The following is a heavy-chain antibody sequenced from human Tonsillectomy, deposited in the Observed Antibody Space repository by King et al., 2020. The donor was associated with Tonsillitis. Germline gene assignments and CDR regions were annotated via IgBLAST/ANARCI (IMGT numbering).Heavy chain of an antibody. CDR3: SVSSSTDPFAY. D-gene: IGHD6-6*01. V-gene: IGHV1-69*09. Sequence: VQLVESGAEVKKPGSSVKVSCKASGGTFSSYAISWVRQAPGQGLEWMGRIIPILGIANYAQKFQGRVTITADKSTSTAYMELSSLRSEDTAVYYCSVSSSTDPFAYWGQGTLVTVSS. CDR2: IIPILGIA. CDR1: GGTFSSYA. J-gene: IGHJ4*02.